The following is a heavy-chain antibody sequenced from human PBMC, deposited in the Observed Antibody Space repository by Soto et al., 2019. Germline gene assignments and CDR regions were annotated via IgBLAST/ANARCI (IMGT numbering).Heavy chain of an antibody. CDR2: IYYGGST. CDR1: GGSISSYY. CDR3: ARFRPTGIAAAGSGAAGFDP. D-gene: IGHD6-13*01. J-gene: IGHJ5*02. V-gene: IGHV4-59*08. Sequence: PSETLSLTCTVSGGSISSYYWSWIRQPPGRGLEWIGYIYYGGSTNYNPSLKSRVTISVDTSKNQFSLKLSSVTAADTAVYYCARFRPTGIAAAGSGAAGFDPWGQGTLVTVSS.